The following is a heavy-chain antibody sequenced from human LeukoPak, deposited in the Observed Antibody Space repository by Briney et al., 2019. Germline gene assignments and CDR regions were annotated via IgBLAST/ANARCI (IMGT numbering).Heavy chain of an antibody. CDR2: MNPNNGNT. Sequence: ASVKVSCKASGFTFTSYDINWVRQARGQGLEWMGWMNPNNGNTGYAQKFQGRVTMTRDTSISTAYMELRGLRSEDTAVYYCVRDGEGVAISVNYWFDPWGQGTLVTVSS. CDR3: VRDGEGVAISVNYWFDP. J-gene: IGHJ5*02. D-gene: IGHD3-10*01. CDR1: GFTFTSYD. V-gene: IGHV1-8*01.